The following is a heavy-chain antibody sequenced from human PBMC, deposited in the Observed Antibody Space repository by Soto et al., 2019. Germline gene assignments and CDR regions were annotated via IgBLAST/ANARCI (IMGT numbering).Heavy chain of an antibody. Sequence: ASVKVSCKASGYTFTSYDINWVRQATGQGLEWMGWMNPNSGNTGYAQKFQGRVTMTRNTSISTAYMELSSLRSEDMAVYYCARAQLHQTYGDYYYYMDVWGKGTTVTVSS. V-gene: IGHV1-8*01. CDR3: ARAQLHQTYGDYYYYMDV. J-gene: IGHJ6*03. CDR2: MNPNSGNT. D-gene: IGHD4-17*01. CDR1: GYTFTSYD.